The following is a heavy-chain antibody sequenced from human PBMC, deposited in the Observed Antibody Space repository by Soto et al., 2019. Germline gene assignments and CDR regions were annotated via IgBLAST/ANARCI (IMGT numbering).Heavy chain of an antibody. Sequence: PGESLKISCKGSGYSFTSYWIGWVRQMPGKGLEWMGIIYPGDSGTRYSPSFQGQVTISADKSISTAYLQWSSLKASDTAMYYCARLFLRDSIYNWNLQTKGHYYGMDVWGQGTTVTVSS. CDR2: IYPGDSGT. CDR3: ARLFLRDSIYNWNLQTKGHYYGMDV. CDR1: GYSFTSYW. D-gene: IGHD1-7*01. V-gene: IGHV5-51*01. J-gene: IGHJ6*02.